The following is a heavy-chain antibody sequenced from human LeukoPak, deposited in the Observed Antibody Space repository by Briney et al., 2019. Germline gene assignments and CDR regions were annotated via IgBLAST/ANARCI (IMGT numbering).Heavy chain of an antibody. V-gene: IGHV3-9*01. J-gene: IGHJ4*02. CDR3: AKELIITGRKYYFDY. CDR2: ISGNGGGI. CDR1: GLTFNEYA. D-gene: IGHD3-22*01. Sequence: GGSLRLSCEVSGLTFNEYAMHWVRQAPGKGLEWVSGISGNGGGIGYADSVKGRFTISRDNAKNSLYLQMNCLRVEDTALYYCAKELIITGRKYYFDYWGQGTLVTVSS.